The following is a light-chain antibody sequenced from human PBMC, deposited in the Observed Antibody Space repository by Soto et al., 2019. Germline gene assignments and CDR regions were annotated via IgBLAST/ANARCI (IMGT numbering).Light chain of an antibody. V-gene: IGKV1-6*01. CDR2: GAF. CDR3: LQDFKYPPT. CDR1: QDISTE. J-gene: IGKJ1*01. Sequence: AIQMTQSPSSLSVSVGDRVTITCRASQDISTELGWYQQKPGKAPRLLIYGAFSLQSGVPSRFSGSGSGTECTLTISSLQPDDFATYYCLQDFKYPPTFGQGTKVEVK.